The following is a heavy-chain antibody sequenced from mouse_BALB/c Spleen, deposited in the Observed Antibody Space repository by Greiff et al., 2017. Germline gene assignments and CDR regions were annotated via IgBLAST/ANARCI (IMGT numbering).Heavy chain of an antibody. CDR2: IRSKSNNYAT. Sequence: GGGLVQPKGSLKLSCAASGFTFNTYAMNWVRQAPGKGLEWVARIRSKSNNYATYYADSVKDRFTISRDDSQSMLYLQMNNLKTEDTAMYYCVRQHGNYGYFDVWGAGTTVTVSS. D-gene: IGHD3-1*01. CDR1: GFTFNTYA. CDR3: VRQHGNYGYFDV. J-gene: IGHJ1*01. V-gene: IGHV10-1*02.